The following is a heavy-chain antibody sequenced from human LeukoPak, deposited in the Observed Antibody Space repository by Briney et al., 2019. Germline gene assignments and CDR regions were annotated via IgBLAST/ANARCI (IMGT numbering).Heavy chain of an antibody. J-gene: IGHJ6*02. CDR3: ARPNYYDSSAFYYYFYGMDV. V-gene: IGHV3-30-3*01. CDR1: GFTFSSYA. CDR2: ISYDGSNK. D-gene: IGHD3-22*01. Sequence: GKSLRLSCAASGFTFSSYAINWVRQAPGKGLEWVAVISYDGSNKYYADSVKGRFTISRDNSKNTLYLQMNSLRADDTAVYYCARPNYYDSSAFYYYFYGMDVWGQGTTVTVSS.